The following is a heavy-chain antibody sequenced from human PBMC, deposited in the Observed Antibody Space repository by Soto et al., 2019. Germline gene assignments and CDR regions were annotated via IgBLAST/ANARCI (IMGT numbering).Heavy chain of an antibody. CDR3: TTDWDFWSGSVR. V-gene: IGHV3-15*07. CDR2: IKSKTDGGTT. D-gene: IGHD3-3*01. Sequence: SVSNAWMNWVRQAPGKGLEWVGRIKSKTDGGTTDYAAPVKGRFTISRDDSKNMLYLQMNSLKTEDTAVYYCTTDWDFWSGSVRWGQGTLVTVSS. J-gene: IGHJ4*02. CDR1: SVSNAW.